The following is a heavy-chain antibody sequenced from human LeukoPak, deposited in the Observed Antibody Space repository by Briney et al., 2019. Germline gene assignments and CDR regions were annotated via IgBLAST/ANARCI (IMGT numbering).Heavy chain of an antibody. V-gene: IGHV3-11*01. CDR3: ARGGGLDV. CDR1: GFTSSDYY. CDR2: ISSNGGTT. D-gene: IGHD3-16*01. J-gene: IGHJ6*02. Sequence: GGSLRLSCAASGFTSSDYYMTWIRQPPGKGPEWISYISSNGGTTTYVDSVKGRFTIARDNAKNSLYLQMSNLRAEDTAVYFCARGGGLDVWGQGATVTVSS.